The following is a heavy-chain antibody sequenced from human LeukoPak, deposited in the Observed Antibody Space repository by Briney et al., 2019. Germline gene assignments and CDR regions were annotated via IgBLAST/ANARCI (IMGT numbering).Heavy chain of an antibody. CDR1: GFTFDDYA. Sequence: GGSLRLSCAASGFTFDDYAMHWVRQAPGKGLEWVSLISGGGGSTYYADSVKGRFTISRDNSKNSLYLQMNSLRTEDTALYYCAKDIYGDYSDYMDVWGKGTTVTVSS. D-gene: IGHD4-17*01. J-gene: IGHJ6*03. CDR2: ISGGGGST. CDR3: AKDIYGDYSDYMDV. V-gene: IGHV3-43*02.